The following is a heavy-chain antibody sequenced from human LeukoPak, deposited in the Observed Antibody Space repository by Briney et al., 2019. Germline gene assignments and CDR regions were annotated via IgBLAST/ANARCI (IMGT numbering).Heavy chain of an antibody. CDR3: ARGDYDYVWGSYRRPQAFDI. CDR2: MYYSGST. CDR1: GGSISSSSYY. J-gene: IGHJ3*02. Sequence: PSETLSLTCTVSGGSISSSSYYWGWIRQPPGKGLEWIGSMYYSGSTYYNPSLKSRVTISVDTSKNQFSLKLSSVTAADTAVYYCARGDYDYVWGSYRRPQAFDIWGQGTMVTVSS. D-gene: IGHD3-16*02. V-gene: IGHV4-39*07.